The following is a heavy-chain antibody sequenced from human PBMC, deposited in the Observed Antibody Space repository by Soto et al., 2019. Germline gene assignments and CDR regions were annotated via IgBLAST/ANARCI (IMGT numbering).Heavy chain of an antibody. Sequence: ASVKVSCKASGYTFTSNGISWVRQAPGQGLEWMGWISAYNGNTKYSQKFQGRVTITRDTSASTAYMELSSLRSEDTAVYYCARVSGWYYFDYWGQGTQVTVSS. CDR3: ARVSGWYYFDY. J-gene: IGHJ4*02. CDR1: GYTFTSNG. V-gene: IGHV1-18*01. D-gene: IGHD6-19*01. CDR2: ISAYNGNT.